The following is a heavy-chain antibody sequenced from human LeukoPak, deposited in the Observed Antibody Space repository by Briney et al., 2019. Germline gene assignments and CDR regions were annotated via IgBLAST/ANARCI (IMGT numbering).Heavy chain of an antibody. CDR1: GGSLSTYY. J-gene: IGHJ4*02. CDR2: IYYSGSTSNT. CDR3: ARVVGITSIDY. D-gene: IGHD3-10*01. Sequence: SETLSLTCSVSGGSLSTYYWSWIRQTPEKGLEWGGYIYYSGSTSNTNYNTCVKSQLTISLDTNKKEFSLKLTSVTAADTAVYYCARVVGITSIDYCGQGTLVTVSS. V-gene: IGHV4-59*01.